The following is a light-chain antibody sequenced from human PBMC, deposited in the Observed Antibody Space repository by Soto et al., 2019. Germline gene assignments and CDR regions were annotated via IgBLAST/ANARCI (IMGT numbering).Light chain of an antibody. J-gene: IGKJ2*01. CDR1: QGVSGY. CDR3: QQTYSTPPYT. V-gene: IGKV1-39*01. Sequence: DIQMTQSPSSLSASVGDRVTITCRASQGVSGYLHWYQVKPGKAPKLLIYNAASLQSGVPSRFSGSGYGTAFSLTISSLQPEDFGTYYCQQTYSTPPYTFGQGTKLEF. CDR2: NAA.